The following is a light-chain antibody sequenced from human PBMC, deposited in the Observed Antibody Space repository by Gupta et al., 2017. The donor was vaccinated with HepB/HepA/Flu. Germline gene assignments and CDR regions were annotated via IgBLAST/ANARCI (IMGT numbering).Light chain of an antibody. CDR3: QQSYSNPT. Sequence: IQTTQSPSSLSASLGDRVTITCRASQSIITYLNWYQQKPGKAPKLLIYSTSSLQSGVPSRFSGSGSETDFTLTITSLQPEDFATYYCQQSYSNPTFGQGTRLEIK. J-gene: IGKJ5*01. CDR2: STS. V-gene: IGKV1-39*01. CDR1: QSIITY.